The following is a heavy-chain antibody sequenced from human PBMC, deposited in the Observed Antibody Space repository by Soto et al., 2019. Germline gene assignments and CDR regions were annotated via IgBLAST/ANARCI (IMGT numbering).Heavy chain of an antibody. CDR1: GGTFSSYT. CDR2: IIPILGIA. Sequence: QVQLVQSGAEVKKPGSSVKVSCKASGGTFSSYTISWVRQAPGQGLEWMGRIIPILGIANYAQKFQGRVTITADKSTSTAYMELSSLSSEDTAVYYCARGGDGYSSGWFDYWGQGTLVTVSS. J-gene: IGHJ4*02. CDR3: ARGGDGYSSGWFDY. V-gene: IGHV1-69*02. D-gene: IGHD6-19*01.